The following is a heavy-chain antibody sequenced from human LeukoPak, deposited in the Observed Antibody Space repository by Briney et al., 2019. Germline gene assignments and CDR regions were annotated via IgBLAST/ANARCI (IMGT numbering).Heavy chain of an antibody. CDR3: TTGYSGYDF. Sequence: PGGSLRLSCAASGFTFSNAWMSWVRLAPGKGLEWVGRIKRKTDGGTTDYAAPVKGRFTISRDDSKNTLYLQMNSLKTEDTAVYYCTTGYSGYDFWGQGTLVTVSS. V-gene: IGHV3-15*01. CDR2: IKRKTDGGTT. J-gene: IGHJ4*02. CDR1: GFTFSNAW. D-gene: IGHD5-12*01.